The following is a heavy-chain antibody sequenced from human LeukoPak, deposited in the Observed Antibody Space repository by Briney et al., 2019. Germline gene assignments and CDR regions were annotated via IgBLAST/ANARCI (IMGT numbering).Heavy chain of an antibody. J-gene: IGHJ4*02. Sequence: PSETLSLTCTVSGDSISTSNSYWSWIRQPPGKGLEWIGSIYYSGNTYYNASLKSRVTISVDTSKNQFSLKLISVTAADTAVYYCARLHGRPSMAPLRRKDEYYFDYWGQGTLVTVSS. CDR1: GDSISTSNSY. V-gene: IGHV4-39*01. CDR2: IYYSGNT. D-gene: IGHD6-6*01. CDR3: ARLHGRPSMAPLRRKDEYYFDY.